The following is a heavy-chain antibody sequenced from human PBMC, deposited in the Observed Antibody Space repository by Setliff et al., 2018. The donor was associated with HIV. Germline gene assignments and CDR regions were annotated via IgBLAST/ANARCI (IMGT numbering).Heavy chain of an antibody. CDR3: ARGADASGYFYREYFQH. Sequence: ASVKVSCKASGVTFNYSFITWVRQAPGQGLEWMGGVVPTIHEATYAQKFQGRVTITADESATTVYMEMSGLTSGDTAIYYCARGADASGYFYREYFQHWGQGTLVTVSS. CDR2: VVPTIHEA. J-gene: IGHJ1*01. CDR1: GVTFNYSF. D-gene: IGHD3-22*01. V-gene: IGHV1-69*13.